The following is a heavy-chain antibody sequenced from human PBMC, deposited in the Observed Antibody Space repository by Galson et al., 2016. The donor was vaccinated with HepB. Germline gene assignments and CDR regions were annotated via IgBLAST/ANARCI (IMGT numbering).Heavy chain of an antibody. D-gene: IGHD2-2*01. V-gene: IGHV3-30*18. CDR2: ISYDGSNK. CDR1: GFTFSSYG. CDR3: AKGGGDCDSTTCYRSLDY. Sequence: SLRLSCAASGFTFSSYGMNWVRQAPGKGLEWVAVISYDGSNKYYADSVKGRFTISRDNSQNTPYVQMNSLRPEDTAVYYCAKGGGDCDSTTCYRSLDYWGQGTLVTVSS. J-gene: IGHJ4*02.